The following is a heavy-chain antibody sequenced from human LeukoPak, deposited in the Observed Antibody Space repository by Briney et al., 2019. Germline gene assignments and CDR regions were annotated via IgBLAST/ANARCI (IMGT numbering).Heavy chain of an antibody. CDR3: AREPYGSGAPFDY. CDR2: IKQDGSEK. Sequence: PGGSLRLSCAASGFTFSSYWMSWVRQAPGKGLEWVANIKQDGSEKYYVDSVKGRFTISRDNAKNSLYLQMNSLRAEDTAVYYCAREPYGSGAPFDYWGQGTLVTVSS. D-gene: IGHD3-10*01. CDR1: GFTFSSYW. V-gene: IGHV3-7*01. J-gene: IGHJ4*02.